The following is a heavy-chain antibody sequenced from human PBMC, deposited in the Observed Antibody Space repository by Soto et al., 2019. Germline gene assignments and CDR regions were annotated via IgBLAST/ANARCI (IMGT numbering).Heavy chain of an antibody. CDR3: TRDASRDSSARGWFDP. CDR1: GFTFRSFT. V-gene: IGHV3-21*01. Sequence: LRLSCAASGFTFRSFTMNWVRQAPGKGLEWVSTISSNSAYIYYTDALRGRFTISRDNAKNSLHLQMNSLRAEDTAVYYCTRDASRDSSARGWFDPWGPGTLVT. D-gene: IGHD6-13*01. J-gene: IGHJ5*02. CDR2: ISSNSAYI.